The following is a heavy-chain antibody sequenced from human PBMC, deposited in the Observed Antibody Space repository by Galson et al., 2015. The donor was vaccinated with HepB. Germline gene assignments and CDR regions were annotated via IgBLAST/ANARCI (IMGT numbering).Heavy chain of an antibody. J-gene: IGHJ4*02. D-gene: IGHD6-6*01. CDR2: INAGNGNT. V-gene: IGHV1-3*01. CDR3: AGGPGGIAARRYYCDY. CDR1: GYTFTSYA. Sequence: SVKVSCKASGYTFTSYAMHWVRQAPGQRLEWMGWINAGNGNTKYSQKFQGRVTITRDTSASTAYMELSSLRSEDTAVYYCAGGPGGIAARRYYCDYWGQGSLVSVSS.